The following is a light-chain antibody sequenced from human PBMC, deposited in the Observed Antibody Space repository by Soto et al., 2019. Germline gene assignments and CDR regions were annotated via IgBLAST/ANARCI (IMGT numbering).Light chain of an antibody. J-gene: IGLJ1*01. Sequence: SYELTQPPSVSVAPGQTARIPYGGDNIGSKSVYWYQQKPGQAPVVVVYDGSDRPSGIPERFSGSNSGTTATLTISRVEAGDEADYFCQVWDSTSDHYVFGAGTKVTVL. V-gene: IGLV3-21*02. CDR3: QVWDSTSDHYV. CDR2: DGS. CDR1: NIGSKS.